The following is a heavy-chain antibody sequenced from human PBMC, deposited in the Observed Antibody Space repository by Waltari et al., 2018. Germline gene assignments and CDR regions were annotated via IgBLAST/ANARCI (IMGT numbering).Heavy chain of an antibody. CDR3: AKGSGFGELPYYMDV. CDR1: GFTFSSYA. V-gene: IGHV3-23*01. CDR2: ISGSGGST. J-gene: IGHJ6*03. D-gene: IGHD3-10*01. Sequence: EVQLLESGGGLVQPWGSLRLSCSASGFTFSSYAMSWVRQAPGKGLELVSAISGSGGSTYYADAVKGRFTISRDNSKNTLYLQMNSLRAEDTAVYYCAKGSGFGELPYYMDVWGKGTTVTVSS.